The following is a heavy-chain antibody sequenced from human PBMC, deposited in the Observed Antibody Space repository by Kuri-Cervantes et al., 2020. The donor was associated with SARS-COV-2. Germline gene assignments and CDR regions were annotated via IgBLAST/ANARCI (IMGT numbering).Heavy chain of an antibody. Sequence: GESLKISCAASGFTFSSYAMSWVRQAPGKGLEWVSLITGSGDNTYYADSVRGRFTISRDNSRNTLYLQMNSLRTEDTAVYYCAKGGPMVRGEIRNNWFDPWGQGTLVNVSS. CDR3: AKGGPMVRGEIRNNWFDP. CDR2: ITGSGDNT. CDR1: GFTFSSYA. V-gene: IGHV3-23*01. J-gene: IGHJ5*02. D-gene: IGHD3-10*01.